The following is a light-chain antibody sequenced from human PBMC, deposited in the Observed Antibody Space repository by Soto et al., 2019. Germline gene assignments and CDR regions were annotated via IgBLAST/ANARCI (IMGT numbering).Light chain of an antibody. Sequence: EIVMTQSPATLSVSPGERATLSCRASQSISTNLAWYQQKPGQAPRLVIYGAFTRATGIPARFSGSGSGTELTLTIRSLQSQDFEVYYCQQYSVWPRTFGQGTKLEIK. V-gene: IGKV3-15*01. CDR2: GAF. CDR1: QSISTN. CDR3: QQYSVWPRT. J-gene: IGKJ2*02.